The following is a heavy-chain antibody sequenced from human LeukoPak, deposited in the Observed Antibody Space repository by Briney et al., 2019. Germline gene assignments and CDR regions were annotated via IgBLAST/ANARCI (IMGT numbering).Heavy chain of an antibody. Sequence: SETLSLTCISSGGSMTKYNWTWIRQPAGKGLEWIGRIFTNGSTDCNPSLKSRVTMSVDSSKSHVSLKLSSVTAADTAVYYCARGDGYHIFWGQGTLVTVSS. V-gene: IGHV4-4*07. CDR2: IFTNGST. D-gene: IGHD5-24*01. CDR3: ARGDGYHIF. CDR1: GGSMTKYN. J-gene: IGHJ4*02.